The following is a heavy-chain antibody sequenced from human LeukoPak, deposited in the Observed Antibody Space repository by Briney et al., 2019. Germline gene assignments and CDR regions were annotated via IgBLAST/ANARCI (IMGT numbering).Heavy chain of an antibody. CDR2: IYYSGST. V-gene: IGHV4-39*07. J-gene: IGHJ4*02. Sequence: SETLSLTCTVSGGSISNSSYYWGWIRQPPGKGLEWIGSIYYSGSTYYNPSLKSRVTISVDTSKNQFSLKLSSVTAADTAVYYCARDVYGGNSGGQYYFDYWGQGTLVTVSS. CDR3: ARDVYGGNSGGQYYFDY. D-gene: IGHD4-23*01. CDR1: GGSISNSSYY.